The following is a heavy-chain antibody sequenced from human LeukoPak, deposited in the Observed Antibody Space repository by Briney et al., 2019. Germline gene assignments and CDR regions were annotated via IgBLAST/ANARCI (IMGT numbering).Heavy chain of an antibody. D-gene: IGHD4-17*01. J-gene: IGHJ6*02. CDR2: ISAYNGNT. CDR3: ARDGEGDYGDNYYYYGMDV. V-gene: IGHV1-18*01. CDR1: GYTLTSYG. Sequence: GASVEVSCKASGYTLTSYGISWVRQAPGQGLEWMGWISAYNGNTNYAQKLQGRVTMTTDTSTSTAYMELRSLRSDDTAVYYCARDGEGDYGDNYYYYGMDVWGQGTTVTVSS.